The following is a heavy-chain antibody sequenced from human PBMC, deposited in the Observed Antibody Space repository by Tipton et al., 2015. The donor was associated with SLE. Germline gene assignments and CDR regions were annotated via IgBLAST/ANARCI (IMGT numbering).Heavy chain of an antibody. D-gene: IGHD2-2*01. Sequence: TLSLTCTVSGGSISSYYWSWIRQPPGKGLEWIGYIYYSGSTNYNPSLKSRVTISVDTSKNQFSLKLSSVTAADTAVYYCARESLTRGAFDIWGQGTMVTVSS. CDR2: IYYSGST. J-gene: IGHJ3*02. V-gene: IGHV4-59*12. CDR1: GGSISSYY. CDR3: ARESLTRGAFDI.